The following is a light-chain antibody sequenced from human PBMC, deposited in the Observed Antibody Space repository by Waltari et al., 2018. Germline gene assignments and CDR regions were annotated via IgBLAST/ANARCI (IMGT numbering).Light chain of an antibody. J-gene: IGKJ2*01. CDR2: DVS. CDR1: QRINTW. CDR3: QQYYRYYT. Sequence: IQMTQSPSALSASLGARVPITCRASQRINTWMAWYQQRPGKAPKVLIYDVSTLESGVPSRFSGSGSGTEFTLAINNLQPEDFATYYCQQYYRYYTFGQGTKLEIK. V-gene: IGKV1-5*01.